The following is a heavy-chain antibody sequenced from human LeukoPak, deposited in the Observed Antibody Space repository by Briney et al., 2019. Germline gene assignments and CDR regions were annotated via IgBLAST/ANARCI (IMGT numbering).Heavy chain of an antibody. J-gene: IGHJ4*02. V-gene: IGHV3-23*01. D-gene: IGHD2-15*01. CDR1: GFTFSSYS. CDR2: ISGSGGST. CDR3: AKPRYCSGGSCYAFDY. Sequence: GGSLRLSCAASGFTFSSYSMNWVRQAPGKGLEWVSAISGSGGSTYYADSVKGRFTVSRDNSKNTLYLQMNSLRAEDTAVYYCAKPRYCSGGSCYAFDYWGQGTLVTVSS.